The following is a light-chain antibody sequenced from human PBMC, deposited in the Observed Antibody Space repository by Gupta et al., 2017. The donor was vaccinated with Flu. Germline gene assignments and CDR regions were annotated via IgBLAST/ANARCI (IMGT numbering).Light chain of an antibody. CDR3: QQYKNWPRT. Sequence: ETVMTQSPATLSVSPGESATLSCRASQSVTSNLAWYQQKPGQAPRLLIYGASTRATGIPARFSGSGSGTEFTLTINSLQSEDFAVYYCQQYKNWPRTFGQGTKVEIK. V-gene: IGKV3-15*01. J-gene: IGKJ1*01. CDR2: GAS. CDR1: QSVTSN.